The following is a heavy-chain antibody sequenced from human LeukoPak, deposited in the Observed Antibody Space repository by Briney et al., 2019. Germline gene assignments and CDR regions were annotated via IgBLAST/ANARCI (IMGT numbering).Heavy chain of an antibody. D-gene: IGHD3-10*01. V-gene: IGHV3-21*04. CDR3: ARVLSGRGSLYDYYYYMDV. Sequence: GGSLRLSCEASGFTFSSYTMNWVRQAPGKGLEWVSSISTSSIYIYYSDSVKGRFTISRDNARNSLYLQMNSLRAEDTAVYYCARVLSGRGSLYDYYYYMDVWGKGTTVTISS. J-gene: IGHJ6*03. CDR1: GFTFSSYT. CDR2: ISTSSIYI.